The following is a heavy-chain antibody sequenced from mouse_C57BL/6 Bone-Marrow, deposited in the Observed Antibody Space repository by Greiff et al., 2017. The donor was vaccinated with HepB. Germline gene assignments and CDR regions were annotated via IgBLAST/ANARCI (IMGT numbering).Heavy chain of an antibody. CDR3: AVYGNYPYYAMDY. Sequence: EVQLVESAGGLVQPGSSMKLSCTASGFTFSDYYMAWVRQVPEKGLEWVANINYDGSSTYYLDSLKSRFIISRDNAKNILYLQMSSLKSEDTATYYCAVYGNYPYYAMDYWGQGTSVTVSS. CDR2: INYDGSST. J-gene: IGHJ4*01. D-gene: IGHD2-1*01. V-gene: IGHV5-16*01. CDR1: GFTFSDYY.